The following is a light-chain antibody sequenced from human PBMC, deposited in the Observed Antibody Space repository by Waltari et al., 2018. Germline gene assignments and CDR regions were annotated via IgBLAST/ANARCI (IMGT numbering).Light chain of an antibody. Sequence: QPVLPQPPSASASLGASVTPTSTLSSGYSHYKADWYQHRPGKDPQLVMGVDPGGNVGTNGDGIPDRFSVLGSGLNRYLTIKNSQEEDESDYHCGTDHDSRSNFFWVFGGGTKLTVL. J-gene: IGLJ3*02. CDR3: GTDHDSRSNFFWV. V-gene: IGLV9-49*01. CDR1: SGYSHYK. CDR2: VDPGGNVG.